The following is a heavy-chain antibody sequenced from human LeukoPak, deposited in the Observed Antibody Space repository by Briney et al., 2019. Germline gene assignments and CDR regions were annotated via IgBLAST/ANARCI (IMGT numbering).Heavy chain of an antibody. D-gene: IGHD5-18*01. CDR2: IYHSGST. J-gene: IGHJ4*02. CDR3: ASWIQLKGYFDY. V-gene: IGHV4-4*02. CDR1: GGSISSSNW. Sequence: PSGTLSLTCAVSGGSISSSNWWSWVRQPPGKGLEWIGGIYHSGSTNYNPSLKSRVTISVDKSKNQFSLKLSSVTAADTAVYYCASWIQLKGYFDYWGQGTLVTVSP.